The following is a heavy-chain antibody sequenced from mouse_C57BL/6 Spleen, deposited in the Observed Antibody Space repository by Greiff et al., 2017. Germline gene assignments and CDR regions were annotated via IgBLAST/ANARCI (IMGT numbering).Heavy chain of an antibody. CDR1: GYTFTTYP. J-gene: IGHJ3*01. V-gene: IGHV1-47*01. D-gene: IGHD1-1*01. CDR3: ERGTYYGSSPLFAY. CDR2: FHPYNDDT. Sequence: VQLQQSGAELVKPGASVKMSCKASGYTFTTYPIEWMKQNPGKSLEWIGNFHPYNDDTKYNEKFKGKATLTVDTSSSTVYLELSRLTSEDAAVYYWERGTYYGSSPLFAYWGQGTLVTVSA.